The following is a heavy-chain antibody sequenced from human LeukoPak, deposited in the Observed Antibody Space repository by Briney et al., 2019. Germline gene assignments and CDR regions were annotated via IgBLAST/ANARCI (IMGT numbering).Heavy chain of an antibody. Sequence: SETLSLTCTVSGGSISSYYWSWIRQPAGKGLEWIGRIYTSGSTNYNPSLKSRVTMSVDTSKNQFSLKLSSVTAADTAVYYCARDRGYYYDSSGYYDRFDPWGQETLVTVSS. D-gene: IGHD3-22*01. CDR3: ARDRGYYYDSSGYYDRFDP. V-gene: IGHV4-4*07. CDR2: IYTSGST. CDR1: GGSISSYY. J-gene: IGHJ5*02.